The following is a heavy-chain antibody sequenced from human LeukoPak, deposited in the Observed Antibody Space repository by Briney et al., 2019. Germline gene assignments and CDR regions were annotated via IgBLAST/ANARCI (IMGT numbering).Heavy chain of an antibody. CDR3: ARDLGGYNYFDY. CDR1: RFTFSRYA. Sequence: GGSLRLSCAASRFTFSRYAMDWVRQAPGKGRECVAAISSDGNNKHYADSVKGPFTISRDNSKNTLYLQMDSLRAEDTAVYYCARDLGGYNYFDYWGQGTLVTVSS. J-gene: IGHJ4*02. CDR2: ISSDGNNK. V-gene: IGHV3-30-3*01. D-gene: IGHD5-18*01.